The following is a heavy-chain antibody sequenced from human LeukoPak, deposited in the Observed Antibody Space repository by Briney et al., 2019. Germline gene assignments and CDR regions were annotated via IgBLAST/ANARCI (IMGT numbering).Heavy chain of an antibody. J-gene: IGHJ4*02. V-gene: IGHV4-4*07. CDR2: IYTSGST. D-gene: IGHD3-10*01. CDR1: GGSISSYY. Sequence: PSETLSLTCTVSGGSISSYYWSWIRQPAGKGLEWIGRIYTSGSTNYNPSLKSRVTTSVDTSKNQFSLKLSSVTAADTAVYYCAREGTMVRGVILFDYWGQGTLVTVSS. CDR3: AREGTMVRGVILFDY.